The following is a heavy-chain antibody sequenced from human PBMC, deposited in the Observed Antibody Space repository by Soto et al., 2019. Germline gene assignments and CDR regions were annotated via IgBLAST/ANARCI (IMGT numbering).Heavy chain of an antibody. J-gene: IGHJ4*02. CDR3: AKSRLSGGVIAGPDY. CDR1: GFTFSSYA. D-gene: IGHD3-16*02. CDR2: ISWTSGRI. Sequence: VQLVESGGGVVQPGRSLRLSCAASGFTFSSYAMHWVRQAPGKGLEWVSDISWTSGRITYVDSVKGRFTISRDNAKNSLYLQMNSLRAEDTAFYYCAKSRLSGGVIAGPDYWGQGTLVTVSS. V-gene: IGHV3-9*01.